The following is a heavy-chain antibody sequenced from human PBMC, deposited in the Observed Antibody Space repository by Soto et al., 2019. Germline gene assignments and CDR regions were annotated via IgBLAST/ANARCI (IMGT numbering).Heavy chain of an antibody. CDR3: ATQRGSYYGFDY. V-gene: IGHV4-59*01. J-gene: IGHJ4*02. Sequence: SETLSLTCTVSGGSISSYYWSWIRQPPGKGLEWIGYIYYSGSTNYNPSLKSRVTISVDTSKNQFSLKLSSVTAADTAVYYCATQRGSYYGFDYWGQGTLVTVSS. CDR2: IYYSGST. CDR1: GGSISSYY. D-gene: IGHD1-26*01.